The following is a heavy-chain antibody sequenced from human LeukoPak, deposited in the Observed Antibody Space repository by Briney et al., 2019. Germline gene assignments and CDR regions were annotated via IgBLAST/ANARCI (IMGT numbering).Heavy chain of an antibody. CDR1: GFTFSSYG. CDR3: AKPNDILTGSDY. D-gene: IGHD3-9*01. J-gene: IGHJ4*02. CDR2: ISGSGGST. Sequence: GGSLRLSCAASGFTFSSYGMSWVRQAPGKGLEWVSAISGSGGSTYYADSAKGRFTISRDNSKNTLYLQMNSLRAEDTAVYYCAKPNDILTGSDYWGQGTLVTVSS. V-gene: IGHV3-23*01.